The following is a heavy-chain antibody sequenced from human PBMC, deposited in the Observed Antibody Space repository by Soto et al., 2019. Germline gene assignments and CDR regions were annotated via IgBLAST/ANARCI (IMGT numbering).Heavy chain of an antibody. CDR3: ARRQLLNPASGMDV. V-gene: IGHV5-10-1*01. J-gene: IGHJ6*02. D-gene: IGHD2-2*02. Sequence: GESLKISCKGSGYSFISYWISWVRQMPGKGLEWMGRIDPSDSYTNYSPSFQGHVTSSADKSISTAYLQWSSLMASDTAMYYCARRQLLNPASGMDVWGQGTTVIVSS. CDR1: GYSFISYW. CDR2: IDPSDSYT.